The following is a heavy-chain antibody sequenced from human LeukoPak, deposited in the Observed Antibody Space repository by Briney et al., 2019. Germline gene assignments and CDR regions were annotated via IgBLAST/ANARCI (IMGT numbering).Heavy chain of an antibody. Sequence: GGSLRLSCAASGFTFSSYSMNWVRQAPGKGLEWVSYISSSSSTIYYADSVKGRFTISRDNAKNSLCLQMNSLRTEDTAVYYCARGSPNYDFWSGYFQDAFDIWGQGTMVTVSS. V-gene: IGHV3-48*01. CDR1: GFTFSSYS. J-gene: IGHJ3*02. CDR3: ARGSPNYDFWSGYFQDAFDI. CDR2: ISSSSSTI. D-gene: IGHD3-3*01.